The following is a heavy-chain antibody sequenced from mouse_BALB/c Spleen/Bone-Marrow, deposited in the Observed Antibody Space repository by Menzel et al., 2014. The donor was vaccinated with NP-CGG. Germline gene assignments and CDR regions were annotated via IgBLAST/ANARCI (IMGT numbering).Heavy chain of an antibody. J-gene: IGHJ2*01. V-gene: IGHV1-7*01. CDR1: GYTFTTYW. Sequence: QVQLQQSGAELAKPGASVKMSCKASGYTFTTYWMHWVKQRPGQGLEWIGYINPSTGYTEYIQKFKDKATLTADKSSSTAYMQLNSLTSENSSVYYCVLIPPVVSDYWGRGGNHTVVS. CDR3: VLIPPVVSDY. CDR2: INPSTGYT. D-gene: IGHD1-1*01.